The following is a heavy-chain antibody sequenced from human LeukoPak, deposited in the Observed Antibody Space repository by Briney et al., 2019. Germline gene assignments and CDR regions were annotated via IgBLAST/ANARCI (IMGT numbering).Heavy chain of an antibody. CDR3: ARDPNGDYIGAFDM. J-gene: IGHJ3*02. CDR2: IRGSGGGT. CDR1: GFIFRNYA. D-gene: IGHD4-17*01. Sequence: GGSLRLSCSPSGFIFRNYALMWLRESPEKGLEGVSAIRGSGGGTFYADPVKGRFTIYRDNSKNTPYLQMNGLRAEDTAVYYCARDPNGDYIGAFDMRGRGTLVTVSS. V-gene: IGHV3-23*01.